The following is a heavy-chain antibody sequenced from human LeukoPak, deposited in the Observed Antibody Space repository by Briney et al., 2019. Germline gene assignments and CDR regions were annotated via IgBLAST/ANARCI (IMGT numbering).Heavy chain of an antibody. CDR2: IYYSGST. CDR3: ARDQVDYGDKNWFDP. J-gene: IGHJ5*02. V-gene: IGHV4-30-4*01. Sequence: PSQTLSLTCTVSGGSISSADYYWSWIRQPPGKGLEWIGYIYYSGSTYYNPSLKSRVTISVDTSKNQFSLKLSSVTAADTAVYYCARDQVDYGDKNWFDPWGQGTLVTVSS. CDR1: GGSISSADYY. D-gene: IGHD4/OR15-4a*01.